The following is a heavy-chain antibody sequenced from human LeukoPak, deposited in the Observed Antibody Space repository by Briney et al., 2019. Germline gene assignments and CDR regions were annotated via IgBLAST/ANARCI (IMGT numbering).Heavy chain of an antibody. CDR2: ISSSGSTI. CDR3: ARNRRYGSYYYMDV. V-gene: IGHV3-11*01. CDR1: GFTFSDYY. Sequence: PGGSLRLSCAASGFTFSDYYMSWIRQAPGKGLEWVSYISSSGSTIYHADSVKGRFTISRDNAKNSLYLQMNSLRAEDTAVYYCARNRRYGSYYYMDVWGKGTTVTVSS. D-gene: IGHD3-10*01. J-gene: IGHJ6*03.